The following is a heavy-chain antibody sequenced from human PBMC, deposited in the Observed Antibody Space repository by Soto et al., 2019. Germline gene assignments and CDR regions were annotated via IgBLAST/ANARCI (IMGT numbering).Heavy chain of an antibody. Sequence: EVQLVESGGGLVLPGGSLRLSCEASGFTFSNSWMTWVRQAPGSGLEWVANVNLDGSRKYYVDSVKGRFTISSDNAKNSLYLQMASLSGEDTALYYSARGSSSMGVWGPGTLVTVSS. CDR1: GFTFSNSW. V-gene: IGHV3-7*03. CDR2: VNLDGSRK. CDR3: ARGSSSMGV. D-gene: IGHD3-10*01. J-gene: IGHJ4*02.